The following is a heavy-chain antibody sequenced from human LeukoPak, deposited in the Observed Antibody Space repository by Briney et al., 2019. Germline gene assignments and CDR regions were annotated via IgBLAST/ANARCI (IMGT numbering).Heavy chain of an antibody. D-gene: IGHD3-22*01. CDR1: GFTFSSYA. CDR3: ARDLYYYDSSGYSPGDY. Sequence: GRSLRLSCAASGFTFSSYAMHWVRQAPGKGLEWVAVISYDGSNKYYADSVKGRFTISRDNSKNTLYLQMNSLRAEDTAVYYCARDLYYYDSSGYSPGDYWGQGTLVTVSS. CDR2: ISYDGSNK. V-gene: IGHV3-30*04. J-gene: IGHJ4*02.